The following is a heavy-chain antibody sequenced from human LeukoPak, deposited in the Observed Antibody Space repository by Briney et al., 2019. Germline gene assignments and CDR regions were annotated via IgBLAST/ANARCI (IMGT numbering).Heavy chain of an antibody. CDR2: ISAVNGDI. V-gene: IGHV1-18*01. D-gene: IGHD5-18*01. CDR3: AKYYNYVIDY. Sequence: ASVKVSCMASGYTFRSSGISWVRQAPGQGLEWLGWISAVNGDIDYALKFQGRLILTTDTSTNIAYMELRSLRSDDTAVYYCAKYYNYVIDYWGQGTLITVSS. CDR1: GYTFRSSG. J-gene: IGHJ4*02.